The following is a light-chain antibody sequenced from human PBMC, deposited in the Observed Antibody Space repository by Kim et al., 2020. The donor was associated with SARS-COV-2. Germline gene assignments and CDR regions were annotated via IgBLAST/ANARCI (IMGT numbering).Light chain of an antibody. J-gene: IGKJ5*01. CDR3: QQYVDYPIT. CDR2: AAS. Sequence: DIQMTQSPSSLSASLGDRVTITCRASQDVSSWVAWFQQRPGKAPQCLIYAASTLQSGVPSRFSGSGSGTPFTLTISTLHPEDFATYYCQQYVDYPITFGQGTRLEIK. V-gene: IGKV1D-16*01. CDR1: QDVSSW.